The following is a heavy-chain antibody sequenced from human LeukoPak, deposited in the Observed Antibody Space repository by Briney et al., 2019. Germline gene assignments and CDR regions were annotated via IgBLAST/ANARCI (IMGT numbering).Heavy chain of an antibody. V-gene: IGHV3-9*01. Sequence: GRSLRLSCAASGFTFDDHAMHWVRQAPGKGLEWVSAISWNGESIAYSDSVKGRFTISRDNAKNFLYLQMNSLRAEDTAFYYCAKDFSATFPFGWLDHWGQGTLVTVSS. J-gene: IGHJ5*02. CDR3: AKDFSATFPFGWLDH. CDR1: GFTFDDHA. D-gene: IGHD3-3*01. CDR2: ISWNGESI.